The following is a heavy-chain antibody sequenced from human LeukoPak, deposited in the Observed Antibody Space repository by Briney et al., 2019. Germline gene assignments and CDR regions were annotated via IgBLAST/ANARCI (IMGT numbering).Heavy chain of an antibody. CDR2: ISSSSSYI. CDR3: AREDSYYYGSGSYPFDY. V-gene: IGHV3-21*01. J-gene: IGHJ4*02. CDR1: GFTFSSYS. Sequence: GGSLGLSCAASGFTFSSYSMNWVREAPGKGLEWVSSISSSSSYIYYADSVKGRFTISRDNAKNSLYLQMNSLRAEDTAVYYCAREDSYYYGSGSYPFDYWGQGTLVAVPS. D-gene: IGHD3-10*01.